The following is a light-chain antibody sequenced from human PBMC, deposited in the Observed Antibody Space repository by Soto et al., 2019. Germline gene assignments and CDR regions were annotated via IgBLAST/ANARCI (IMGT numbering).Light chain of an antibody. Sequence: QSALTQAASVSGSPGQSITISCTGASSDVGGYNYVSWYQQHPDKAPKLMIYEVSNRPSGVSNRFSGSKSGNTASLTISGLQAEDEADYYCSSYTSTNTLYWVFGGGTQLTVL. CDR3: SSYTSTNTLYWV. CDR1: SSDVGGYNY. V-gene: IGLV2-14*01. CDR2: EVS. J-gene: IGLJ3*02.